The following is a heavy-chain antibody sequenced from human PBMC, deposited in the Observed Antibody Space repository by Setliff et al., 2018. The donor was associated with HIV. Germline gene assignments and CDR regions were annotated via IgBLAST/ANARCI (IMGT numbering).Heavy chain of an antibody. J-gene: IGHJ5*02. CDR2: IYYSGST. CDR1: GGSISSSSYY. V-gene: IGHV4-39*01. Sequence: SETLSLTCTVSGGSISSSSYYWGWIRQPPGKGLEWIGSIYYSGSTYYNPSLKSRVTLSVDTSKNQFSLKLSSVTAADTAVYFCARRGRGDYYDSSGYYQRWFDPWGRGTLVTVSS. D-gene: IGHD3-22*01. CDR3: ARRGRGDYYDSSGYYQRWFDP.